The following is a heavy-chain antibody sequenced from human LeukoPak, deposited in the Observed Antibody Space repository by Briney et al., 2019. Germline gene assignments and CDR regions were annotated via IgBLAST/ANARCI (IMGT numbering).Heavy chain of an antibody. D-gene: IGHD6-6*01. CDR1: GFTFSNAW. CDR2: IKSKTDGGTT. Sequence: GGSLRLSCAASGFTFSNAWMSWVRQAPGKGLEWVGRIKSKTDGGTTDYAAPVKGRFTISRDDSKNTLYLQMNSLKTEDTAVYYCTTDPRIAARGVDYWGQGTLVTVSS. V-gene: IGHV3-15*01. CDR3: TTDPRIAARGVDY. J-gene: IGHJ4*02.